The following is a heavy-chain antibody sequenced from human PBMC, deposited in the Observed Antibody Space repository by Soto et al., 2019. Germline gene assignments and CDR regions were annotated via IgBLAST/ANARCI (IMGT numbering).Heavy chain of an antibody. D-gene: IGHD3-22*01. CDR2: VSTNNADK. CDR3: ARELNTDSSAYYSFAH. Sequence: PRQRPEWMGWVSTNNADKNYAEKFQGRVTMTTDKSTTTTYMELRSLRSDDTAVYYCARELNTDSSAYYSFAHWGQGTLVTVS. J-gene: IGHJ4*02. V-gene: IGHV1-18*01.